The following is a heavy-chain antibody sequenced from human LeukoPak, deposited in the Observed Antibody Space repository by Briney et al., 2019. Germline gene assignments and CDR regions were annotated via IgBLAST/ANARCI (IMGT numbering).Heavy chain of an antibody. CDR1: GYTFTSYD. D-gene: IGHD5-18*01. Sequence: EASVKVSCKASGYTFTSYDINWVRQATGQGLEWMGWMNPNSGNTGYAQKFQGRVTMTRNTSISTAYMELSSLRSEDTAVYYCARLYSYGWYGDYWGQGTLVTVSS. J-gene: IGHJ4*02. CDR3: ARLYSYGWYGDY. CDR2: MNPNSGNT. V-gene: IGHV1-8*01.